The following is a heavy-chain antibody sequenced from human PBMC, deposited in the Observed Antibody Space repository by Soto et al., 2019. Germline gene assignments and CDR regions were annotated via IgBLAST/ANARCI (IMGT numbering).Heavy chain of an antibody. V-gene: IGHV3-23*01. J-gene: IGHJ4*02. CDR2: ISGSGGST. D-gene: IGHD4-4*01. CDR3: AKDPDPYSNHYFDY. Sequence: GGSLRLSCAASGFTVSSNYMSWVRQAPGKGLEWVSVISGSGGSTYYADSVKGRFTISRDNSKNTLYLQMNSLRAEDTAVYYCAKDPDPYSNHYFDYWGQGTLVTVSS. CDR1: GFTVSSNY.